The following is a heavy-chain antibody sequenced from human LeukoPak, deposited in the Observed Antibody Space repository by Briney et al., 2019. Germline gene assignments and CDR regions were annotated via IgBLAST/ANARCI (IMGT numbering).Heavy chain of an antibody. J-gene: IGHJ4*02. CDR2: VHYSGST. CDR3: ATGRSIRYFDY. D-gene: IGHD3-9*01. Sequence: TSETLSLTCSVSGVSIFSYYWNWIRQLPGKGLEWIGYVHYSGSTNYNPSLKSRVTISVDTSKSQFSLKLSSATAADTAVYYCATGRSIRYFDYWGQGTLLAVSS. V-gene: IGHV4-59*08. CDR1: GVSIFSYY.